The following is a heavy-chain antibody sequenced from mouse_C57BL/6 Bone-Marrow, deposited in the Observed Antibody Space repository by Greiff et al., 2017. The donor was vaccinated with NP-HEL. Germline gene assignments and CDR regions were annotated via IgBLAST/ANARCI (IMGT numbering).Heavy chain of an antibody. CDR1: GFSLTSYG. D-gene: IGHD2-2*01. CDR3: ARGGTMVTTRGAMDY. Sequence: VKLMESGPGLVQPSQSLSITCTVSGFSLTSYGVHWVRQSPGKGLEWLGVIWSGGSTDYNAAFISRLSISKDNSKSQVFFKMNSLQADDTAIYYCARGGTMVTTRGAMDYWGQGTSVTVSS. J-gene: IGHJ4*01. CDR2: IWSGGST. V-gene: IGHV2-2*01.